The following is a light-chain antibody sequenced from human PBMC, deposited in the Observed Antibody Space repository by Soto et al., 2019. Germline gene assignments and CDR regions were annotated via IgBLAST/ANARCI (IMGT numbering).Light chain of an antibody. CDR1: QSVSSSY. CDR2: GAS. Sequence: EIVLTQSPGTLSLSPGERATLSCRASQSVSSSYLAWYQQKPGQAPRLLIYGASSRATGIPDRFSGSGSGTDFTLTISRLEPEDFALXYXQQXGSSPITFGQGTRLEIK. J-gene: IGKJ5*01. CDR3: QQXGSSPIT. V-gene: IGKV3-20*01.